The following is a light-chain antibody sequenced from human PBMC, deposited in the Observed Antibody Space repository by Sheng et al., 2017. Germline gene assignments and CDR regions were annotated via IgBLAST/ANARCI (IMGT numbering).Light chain of an antibody. V-gene: IGKV2-28*01. CDR1: QSLLQTNGNNY. CDR3: MQALLIPYT. Sequence: DIVMTQSPLSLPVTPGEPASISCRSSQSLLQTNGNNYLDWYLQKPGQSPQLLISWGYHRASGVPDRFSGSGSGTDFTLKIGRVEAEDVGIYYCMQALLIPYTFGPGDQAGDQT. CDR2: WGY. J-gene: IGKJ2*01.